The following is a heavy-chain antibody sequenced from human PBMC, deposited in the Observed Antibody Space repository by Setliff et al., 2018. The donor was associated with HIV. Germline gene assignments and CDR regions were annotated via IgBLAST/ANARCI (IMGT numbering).Heavy chain of an antibody. D-gene: IGHD3-22*01. Sequence: PSETLSLTCTVSGGSINTYYWSWIRQPAGKGLEWIGRFYTSGSTNYNPSLKSRVTMSVDTSKNQFSLKLSSVTAADTAVYYCARDRLTYYFDYWGQGIRVTVSS. CDR2: FYTSGST. J-gene: IGHJ4*02. CDR3: ARDRLTYYFDY. V-gene: IGHV4-4*07. CDR1: GGSINTYY.